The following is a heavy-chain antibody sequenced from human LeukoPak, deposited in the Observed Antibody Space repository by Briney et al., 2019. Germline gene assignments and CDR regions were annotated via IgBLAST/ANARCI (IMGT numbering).Heavy chain of an antibody. CDR1: GYSFTSYW. D-gene: IGHD3-10*01. Sequence: GESLKISWKGSGYSFTSYWIGWVRQMPGKGLEWIGTIDPSDSYTNYSPSSQGHVTISADKSISTAYLQWSSLKASDTAMYYCARGLVRGVIDWFDPWGQGNLVTVSS. CDR3: ARGLVRGVIDWFDP. J-gene: IGHJ5*02. CDR2: IDPSDSYT. V-gene: IGHV5-10-1*01.